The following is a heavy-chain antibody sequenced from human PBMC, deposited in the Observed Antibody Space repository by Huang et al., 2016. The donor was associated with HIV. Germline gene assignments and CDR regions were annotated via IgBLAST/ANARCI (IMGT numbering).Heavy chain of an antibody. CDR1: GFTFSNYA. D-gene: IGHD6-19*01. Sequence: QVQLVESGGGVVQPGRSLRLSCAASGFTFSNYAWHWVRQAPGKGVEWVAVKSYDGSNKDYTDAVKGRFTISRDNSKNALYLQMNSLRAEDTAVYYCARRAVAGIYYYYYMDVWGKGTTVTVSS. J-gene: IGHJ6*03. CDR2: KSYDGSNK. V-gene: IGHV3-30-3*01. CDR3: ARRAVAGIYYYYYMDV.